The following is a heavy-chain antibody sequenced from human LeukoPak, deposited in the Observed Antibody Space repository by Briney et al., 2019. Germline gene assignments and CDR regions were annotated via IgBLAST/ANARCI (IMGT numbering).Heavy chain of an antibody. CDR2: IRYDGSNK. D-gene: IGHD4/OR15-4a*01. CDR1: GFTFSSYG. J-gene: IGHJ4*02. Sequence: PGGSLRLSCAASGFTFSSYGMHWVRQAPGKGLEWVVFIRYDGSNKYYADSVKGRFTISRDNSKNTLYLQMNSLRAEDTAVYYCARRAGAYSHPYDYWGQGTLVTVSS. CDR3: ARRAGAYSHPYDY. V-gene: IGHV3-30*02.